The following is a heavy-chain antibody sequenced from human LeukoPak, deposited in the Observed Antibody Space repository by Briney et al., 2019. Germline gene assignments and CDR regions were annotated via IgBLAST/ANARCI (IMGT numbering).Heavy chain of an antibody. CDR1: GGSFSSYY. Sequence: SETLSLTCTVSGGSFSSYYWSWIRQPQGKGLEWIGYIYYSGSTNYNPSLKSRVTISVDTSKNQFSLKLCSVTAADTAVYYCARGGLVSTTVDWFDPWGQGTLVTVSS. J-gene: IGHJ5*02. CDR3: ARGGLVSTTVDWFDP. V-gene: IGHV4-59*01. D-gene: IGHD4-11*01. CDR2: IYYSGST.